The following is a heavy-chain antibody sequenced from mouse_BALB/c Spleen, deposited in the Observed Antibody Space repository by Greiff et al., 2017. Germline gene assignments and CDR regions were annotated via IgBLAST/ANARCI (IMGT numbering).Heavy chain of an antibody. CDR2: ISSGSSTI. V-gene: IGHV5-17*02. Sequence: EVQVVESGGGLVQPGGSRKLSCAASGFTFSSFGMHWVRQAPEKGLEWVAYISSGSSTIYYADTVKGRFTISRDNPKNTLFLQMTSLRSEDTAMYYCARSLFTTVVEGFAYWGQGTLVTVSA. D-gene: IGHD1-1*01. CDR1: GFTFSSFG. CDR3: ARSLFTTVVEGFAY. J-gene: IGHJ3*01.